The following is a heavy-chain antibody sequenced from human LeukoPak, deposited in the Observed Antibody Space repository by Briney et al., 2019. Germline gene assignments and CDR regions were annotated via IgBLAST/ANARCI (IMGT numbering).Heavy chain of an antibody. CDR3: ARDLYCTNGVCPNWFDP. CDR2: IIPIFGTA. V-gene: IGHV1-69*06. D-gene: IGHD2-8*01. J-gene: IGHJ5*02. CDR1: GGTFSSYA. Sequence: SVKVSCKASGGTFSSYAISWVRQAPGQGLEWMGGIIPIFGTANYAQKFQGRVTITADKSTSTAYMELSSLRSEDTAVYYCARDLYCTNGVCPNWFDPWGQGALVTVSS.